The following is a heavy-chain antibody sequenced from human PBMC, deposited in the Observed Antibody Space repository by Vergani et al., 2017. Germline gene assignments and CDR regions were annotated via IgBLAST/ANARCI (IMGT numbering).Heavy chain of an antibody. Sequence: QVQLVQSGAEVKKPGASVKVSCKASGYTFTGYYMHWVRQAPGQGLEWMGWINPNSGGTNSAQKVQGRVTMTRDTSISTAYMELSRLRSDDTAVYYFARDDPLELLVRRGFDPWGQGTLVTVSS. J-gene: IGHJ5*02. V-gene: IGHV1-2*02. CDR1: GYTFTGYY. CDR2: INPNSGGT. CDR3: ARDDPLELLVRRGFDP. D-gene: IGHD1-7*01.